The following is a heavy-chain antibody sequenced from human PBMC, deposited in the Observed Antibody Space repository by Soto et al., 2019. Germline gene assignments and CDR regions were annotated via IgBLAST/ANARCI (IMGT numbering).Heavy chain of an antibody. CDR1: GFTFSSYA. CDR2: ISYDGSNK. CDR3: ARPPITMIVQYYFDY. Sequence: PGGSLRLSCAASGFTFSSYAMHWVRQAPGKGLEWVAVISYDGSNKYYADSVKGRFTISRDNSKNTLYLQMNSLRAEDTAVYYCARPPITMIVQYYFDYWGQGTLVTVSS. V-gene: IGHV3-30-3*01. J-gene: IGHJ4*02. D-gene: IGHD3-22*01.